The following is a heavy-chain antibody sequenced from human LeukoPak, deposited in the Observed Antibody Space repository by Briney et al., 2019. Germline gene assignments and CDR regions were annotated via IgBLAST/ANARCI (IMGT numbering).Heavy chain of an antibody. D-gene: IGHD3-10*01. CDR1: GCTFSSYA. CDR3: ATSPIEGSIYYYYYGMDV. CDR2: IIPIFGTA. Sequence: SVKVTCKASGCTFSSYAISWVRQPPGQGLEWMGGIIPIFGTANYAQKFQGRVTITADESTSTAYMELSSLRSEDTAVYYCATSPIEGSIYYYYYGMDVWGQGTTVTVSS. J-gene: IGHJ6*02. V-gene: IGHV1-69*01.